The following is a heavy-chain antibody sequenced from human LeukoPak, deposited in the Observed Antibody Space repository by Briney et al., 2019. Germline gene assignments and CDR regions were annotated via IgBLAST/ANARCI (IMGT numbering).Heavy chain of an antibody. V-gene: IGHV4-39*01. Sequence: SETLSLTCTVSGGSISRSSYYWGWIRQPPGKGLEWIGSIYYSGSTYYNPSLKSRVTISVDTSKNQFSLKLSSVTAADTAVYYCARRLYRDDAFDIWGQGTMVTVSS. J-gene: IGHJ3*02. CDR1: GGSISRSSYY. CDR2: IYYSGST. CDR3: ARRLYRDDAFDI. D-gene: IGHD1-26*01.